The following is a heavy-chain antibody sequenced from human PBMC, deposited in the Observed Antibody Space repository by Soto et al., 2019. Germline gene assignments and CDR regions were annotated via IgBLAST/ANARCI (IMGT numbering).Heavy chain of an antibody. CDR1: GFTFSSYA. CDR3: AKGVYSSSVGDEYYYYYYYMDV. J-gene: IGHJ6*03. V-gene: IGHV3-23*01. D-gene: IGHD6-6*01. CDR2: ISGSGGST. Sequence: GGSLRLSCAASGFTFSSYAMSWVRQAPGKGLEWVSAISGSGGSTYYADSVKGRFTISRDNSKNTLYLQMNSLRAEDTAVYYCAKGVYSSSVGDEYYYYYYYMDVWGKGTTVTVSS.